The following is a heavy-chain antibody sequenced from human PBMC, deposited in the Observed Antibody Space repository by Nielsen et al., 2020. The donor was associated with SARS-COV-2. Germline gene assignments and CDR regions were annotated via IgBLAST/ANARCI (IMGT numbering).Heavy chain of an antibody. J-gene: IGHJ6*01. CDR2: ISGSGEKT. CDR1: GFTFKNYA. V-gene: IGHV3-23*01. Sequence: GESLKISCAVSGFTFKNYAMSWVRQAPGKGLEWVSAISGSGEKTFYRDAVKGRFTISRDNAKNSLYLQMNSLHQGPIGLPPGTLLQEHLWG. CDR3: TLLQEHL.